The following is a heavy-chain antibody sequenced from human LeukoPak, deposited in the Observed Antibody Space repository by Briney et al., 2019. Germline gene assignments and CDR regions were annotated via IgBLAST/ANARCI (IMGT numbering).Heavy chain of an antibody. Sequence: PGGSLRLSCAASGSTFSDYYMSWIRQAPGKGLEWVSYISSSGSTIYYADSVKGRFTISRDNAKNSLYLQMNSLRAEDTAVYYCARGDCSGGSCYLSLTTIDYWGQGTLVTVSS. CDR1: GSTFSDYY. CDR3: ARGDCSGGSCYLSLTTIDY. D-gene: IGHD2-15*01. V-gene: IGHV3-11*04. CDR2: ISSSGSTI. J-gene: IGHJ4*02.